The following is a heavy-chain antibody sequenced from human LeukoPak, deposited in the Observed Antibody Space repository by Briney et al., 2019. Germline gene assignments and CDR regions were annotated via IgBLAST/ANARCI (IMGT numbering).Heavy chain of an antibody. V-gene: IGHV1-18*01. CDR3: ARPYSGYAFDI. CDR1: GYTFTSYG. CDR2: ISAYNVNT. J-gene: IGHJ3*02. Sequence: ASVKVSCKASGYTFTSYGISWVRQAPGQGLEWMGWISAYNVNTNDAQKLQGRVTMTTDTSTTTAYMELRSLRSDDTAVYYCARPYSGYAFDIWGQGTMVTVSS. D-gene: IGHD5-12*01.